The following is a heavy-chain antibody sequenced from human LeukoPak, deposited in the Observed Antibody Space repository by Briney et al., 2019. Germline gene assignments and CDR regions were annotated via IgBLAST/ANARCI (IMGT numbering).Heavy chain of an antibody. D-gene: IGHD3-9*01. CDR2: IYHSGAT. CDR3: ARDGGRYVDWLLQEY. Sequence: SETLSLTCTVSGGSINSYYWSWIRQPPGKGLEWIGSIYHSGATYYNPSLKSRLTISVDTSKNQFSLKLTSVTAADTAVYYCARDGGRYVDWLLQEYWGQGTLVTVSS. J-gene: IGHJ4*02. V-gene: IGHV4-38-2*02. CDR1: GGSINSYY.